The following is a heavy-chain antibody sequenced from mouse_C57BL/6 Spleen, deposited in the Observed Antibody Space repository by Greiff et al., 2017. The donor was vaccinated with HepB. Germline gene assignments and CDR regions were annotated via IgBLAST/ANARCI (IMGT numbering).Heavy chain of an antibody. D-gene: IGHD1-1*01. J-gene: IGHJ3*01. Sequence: QVQLKQPGAELVKPGASVKLSCKASGYTFTSYWMHWVKQRPGRGLEWIGRIDPNSGGTKYNEKFKSKATLTVDKPSSTAHMQLSSLTSEDSAVYYCARDGFAYGGQGTLVTVSA. V-gene: IGHV1-72*01. CDR3: ARDGFAY. CDR1: GYTFTSYW. CDR2: IDPNSGGT.